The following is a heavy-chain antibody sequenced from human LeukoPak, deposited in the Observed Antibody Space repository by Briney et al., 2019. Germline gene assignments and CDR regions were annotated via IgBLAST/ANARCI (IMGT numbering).Heavy chain of an antibody. D-gene: IGHD3-22*01. V-gene: IGHV4-39*01. Sequence: SQTLSLTCTVSGGSISSGDYYWSWIRQPPGKGLEWIGSIYYSGSTYYNPSLKSRVTISVDTSKNQFSLKLSYVTAADTAVYYCVRTTYDSSGYHYGMDVWGQGTTVTVSS. CDR2: IYYSGST. CDR3: VRTTYDSSGYHYGMDV. J-gene: IGHJ6*02. CDR1: GGSISSGDYY.